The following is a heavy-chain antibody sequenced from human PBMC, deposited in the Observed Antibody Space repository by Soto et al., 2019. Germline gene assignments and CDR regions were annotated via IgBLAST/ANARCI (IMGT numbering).Heavy chain of an antibody. CDR3: ATSRISIAVAGETEYYFDY. Sequence: ASVKVSCKASGYIFTGYYMHRVRRAPGQGLEWMGWINPNSGDTNYTQKFQGWVTMTRDTSISTAYMELSRLRSDDTAVYYCATSRISIAVAGETEYYFDYWGQGTLVTVS. CDR1: GYIFTGYY. V-gene: IGHV1-2*04. CDR2: INPNSGDT. D-gene: IGHD6-19*01. J-gene: IGHJ4*02.